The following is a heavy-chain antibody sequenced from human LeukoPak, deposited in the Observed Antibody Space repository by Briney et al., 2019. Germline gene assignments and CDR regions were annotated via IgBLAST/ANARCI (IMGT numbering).Heavy chain of an antibody. CDR3: ATKQWLAPPPDS. CDR2: INTDGTVT. CDR1: GFTFSKYW. D-gene: IGHD6-19*01. J-gene: IGHJ4*02. V-gene: IGHV3-74*01. Sequence: AGGCLRLSCAASGFTFSKYWMLWVRQAPGKGLESVSRINTDGTVTTYADSVKGRFNVSRDNADNTMFLQMNSVRDEDTAVYYCATKQWLAPPPDSWGQGTPVTVSS.